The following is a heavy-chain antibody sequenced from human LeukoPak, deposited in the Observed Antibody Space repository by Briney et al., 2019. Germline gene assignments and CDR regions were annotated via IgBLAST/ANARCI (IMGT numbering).Heavy chain of an antibody. J-gene: IGHJ6*02. CDR2: ISAYNGNT. V-gene: IGHV1-18*01. CDR3: ARGPNEMSNYYYYGMDV. CDR1: GYTFTSYG. Sequence: ASVKVSCTASGYTFTSYGISWVRQAPGQGLEWMGWISAYNGNTNYAQKLQGRVTITADKSTSTAYMELSSLRSEDTAVYYCARGPNEMSNYYYYGMDVWGQGTTVTVSS. D-gene: IGHD5/OR15-5a*01.